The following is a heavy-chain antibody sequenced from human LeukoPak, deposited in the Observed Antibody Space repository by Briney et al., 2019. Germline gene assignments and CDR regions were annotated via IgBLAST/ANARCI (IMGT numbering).Heavy chain of an antibody. CDR1: GFTFSSYT. CDR3: ARATERYCSSTSCYTDAFDI. Sequence: GGSLRLSCAASGFTFSSYTIHWVRQAPDKGLEWVAVISYDGSNKYYADSVKGRFTITRDNSKNTLYLQMNSLRAEDTAVYYCARATERYCSSTSCYTDAFDIWGQGTMVTVSS. CDR2: ISYDGSNK. D-gene: IGHD2-2*02. V-gene: IGHV3-30-3*01. J-gene: IGHJ3*02.